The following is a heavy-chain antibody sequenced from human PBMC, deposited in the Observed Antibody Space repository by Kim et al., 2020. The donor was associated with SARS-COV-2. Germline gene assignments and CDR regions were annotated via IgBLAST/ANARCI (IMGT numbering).Heavy chain of an antibody. J-gene: IGHJ3*02. D-gene: IGHD3-22*01. Sequence: ASVKVSCKASGYTFTSYGISWVRHAPGQGLEWMGWISAYNGNTNYAQKLQGRVTMTTDTSTSTAYMELRSLRSDDTAVYYCARAYYDSSGYYSAFDIWGQGTMVTVSS. CDR1: GYTFTSYG. CDR3: ARAYYDSSGYYSAFDI. CDR2: ISAYNGNT. V-gene: IGHV1-18*01.